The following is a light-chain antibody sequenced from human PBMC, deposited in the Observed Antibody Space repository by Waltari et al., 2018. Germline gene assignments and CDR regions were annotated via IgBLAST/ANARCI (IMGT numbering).Light chain of an antibody. V-gene: IGKV3-20*01. Sequence: EIVLTQSPGTLSLSPGERATLSCRASQSVSSNYLAWYQHKPGQGPRLLIYAASSRTTGLPDRFSGSGSGTDFTLTISRLEPEGFAVYYCQDYGRSPFTFGPGTRLDIK. J-gene: IGKJ5*01. CDR3: QDYGRSPFT. CDR1: QSVSSNY. CDR2: AAS.